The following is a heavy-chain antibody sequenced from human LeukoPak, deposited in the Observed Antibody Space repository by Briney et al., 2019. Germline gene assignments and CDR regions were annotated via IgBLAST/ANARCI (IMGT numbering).Heavy chain of an antibody. D-gene: IGHD5-18*01. CDR1: GGSFSGYY. CDR3: ARSDTAMGDFGY. V-gene: IGHV4-34*01. CDR2: INHSGST. J-gene: IGHJ4*02. Sequence: SETLSLTCAVYGGSFSGYYWSWIRQPPGKGLEWIGEINHSGSTNYNPSLTSRVTISVDTSKNQFSLKLSSVTAADTAVYYCARSDTAMGDFGYWGQGTLVTVSS.